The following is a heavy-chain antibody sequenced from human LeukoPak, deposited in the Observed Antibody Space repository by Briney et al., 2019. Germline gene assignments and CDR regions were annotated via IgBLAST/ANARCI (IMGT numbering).Heavy chain of an antibody. CDR3: ARLHSDILTGYFPDY. CDR1: GGSISSGDYY. V-gene: IGHV4-39*07. J-gene: IGHJ4*02. CDR2: IYYSGST. D-gene: IGHD3-9*01. Sequence: PSQTLSLTCTVSGGSISSGDYYWGWIRQPPGKGLVWIGSIYYSGSTYYNPSLKSRVTISVDTSKNQFSLKLSSVTAADTAVYYCARLHSDILTGYFPDYWGQGTLVTVSS.